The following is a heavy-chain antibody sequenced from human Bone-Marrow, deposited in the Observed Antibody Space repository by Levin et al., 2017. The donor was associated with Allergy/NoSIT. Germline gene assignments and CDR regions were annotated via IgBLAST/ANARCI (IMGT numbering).Heavy chain of an antibody. V-gene: IGHV4-34*01. CDR3: AAVVVPAAIDY. Sequence: SETLSLTCAVYGGSFSGYYWSWIRQPPGKGLEWIGEINHSGSTNYNPSLKSRVTISVDTSKNQFSLKLSSATAADTAVYYCAAVVVPAAIDYWGQGTLVTVSS. D-gene: IGHD2-2*01. J-gene: IGHJ4*02. CDR2: INHSGST. CDR1: GGSFSGYY.